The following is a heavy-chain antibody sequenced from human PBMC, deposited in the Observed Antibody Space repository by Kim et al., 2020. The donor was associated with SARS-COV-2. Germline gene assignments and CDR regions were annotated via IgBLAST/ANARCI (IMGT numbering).Heavy chain of an antibody. D-gene: IGHD4-17*01. J-gene: IGHJ4*02. Sequence: PSLRSRVTISVAKSKNQFSLKLSSVTAADTAVYYCARDPGNVDYGDYADYWGQGTLVTVSS. V-gene: IGHV4-4*02. CDR3: ARDPGNVDYGDYADY.